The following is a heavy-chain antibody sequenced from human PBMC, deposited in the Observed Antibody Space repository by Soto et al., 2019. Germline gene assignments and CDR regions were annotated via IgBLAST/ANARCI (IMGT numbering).Heavy chain of an antibody. CDR3: AKRSGYYDSSGYYH. V-gene: IGHV3-23*01. CDR1: GFTFSSYA. Sequence: EVQLLESGGGLVQLGGSLRLSCAASGFTFSSYAMSWVRQAPGKGLEWVSAISGSGGSTYYADSVKGRFTISRDNSKNTLYLQMNSLRAEDTAVYYCAKRSGYYDSSGYYHWGQGTLVTVSS. D-gene: IGHD3-22*01. J-gene: IGHJ5*02. CDR2: ISGSGGST.